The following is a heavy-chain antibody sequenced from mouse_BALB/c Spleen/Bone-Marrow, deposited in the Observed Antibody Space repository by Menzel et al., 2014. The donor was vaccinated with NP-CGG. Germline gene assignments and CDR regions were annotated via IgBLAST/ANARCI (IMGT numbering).Heavy chain of an antibody. CDR1: GFNIKDTY. Sequence: VQLQQSGAELVKPGASVKLSCTASGFNIKDTYMHWVKQRPEQGLEWIGRIDPANGNTKYDPKFQGKATITADTSSNTAYLQLSSLTSEDTAVDYCAFYYYGSSLFAYWGQGTLVTVSA. J-gene: IGHJ3*01. V-gene: IGHV14-3*02. D-gene: IGHD1-1*01. CDR3: AFYYYGSSLFAY. CDR2: IDPANGNT.